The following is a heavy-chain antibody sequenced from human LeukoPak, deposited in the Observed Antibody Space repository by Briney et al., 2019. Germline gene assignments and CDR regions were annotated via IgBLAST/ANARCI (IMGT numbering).Heavy chain of an antibody. Sequence: PSETLSPPCTVSGCSISSGGYYWSWIRQHRGKGLEWIWYIYYSGSTYYNPSLKSRVTISVDTSKNQFSLKLSSVTAAGTAVYYCARAVDCSSTSCYPPDYYYYYMDVWGKGTTVTVSS. J-gene: IGHJ6*03. D-gene: IGHD2-2*01. CDR3: ARAVDCSSTSCYPPDYYYYYMDV. CDR2: IYYSGST. CDR1: GCSISSGGYY. V-gene: IGHV4-31*03.